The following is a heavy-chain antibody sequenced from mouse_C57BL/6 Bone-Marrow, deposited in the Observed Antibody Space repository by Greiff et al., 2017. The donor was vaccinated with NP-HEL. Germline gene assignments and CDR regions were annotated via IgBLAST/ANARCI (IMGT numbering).Heavy chain of an antibody. Sequence: VQLQQSGAELVRPGTSVKMSCKASGYTFTNYWIGWAKQRPGHGLEWIGDIYPGGGYTNYNEKFKGKATLTADKSSSTAYMQFSSLTSEDTAIYYCAREGNWEYYFDYWGQGTTLTVSS. J-gene: IGHJ2*01. CDR1: GYTFTNYW. CDR3: AREGNWEYYFDY. D-gene: IGHD4-1*01. CDR2: IYPGGGYT. V-gene: IGHV1-63*01.